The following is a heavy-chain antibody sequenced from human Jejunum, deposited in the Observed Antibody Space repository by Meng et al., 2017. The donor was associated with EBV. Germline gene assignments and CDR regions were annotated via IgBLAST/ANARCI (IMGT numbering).Heavy chain of an antibody. Sequence: QVQLQQWGAGLWKPSETLSLTCAVYGGSFSDYYWTGIRQPPGKGLEWIGEINHGGGAIYNPSLKSRVTISVDTSKNQFSLKLSSVTAADTAVYYCARLGGYASGTYYPIDPWGQGTLVTVSS. CDR3: ARLGGYASGTYYPIDP. J-gene: IGHJ5*02. CDR2: INHGGGA. V-gene: IGHV4-34*01. D-gene: IGHD3-10*01. CDR1: GGSFSDYY.